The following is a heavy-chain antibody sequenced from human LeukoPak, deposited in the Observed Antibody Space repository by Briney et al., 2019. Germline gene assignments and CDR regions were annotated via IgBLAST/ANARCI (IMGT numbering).Heavy chain of an antibody. CDR2: IYYRVTS. V-gene: IGHV4-59*01. D-gene: IGHD3-10*01. J-gene: IGHJ4*02. Sequence: SETLSLTCTVSGDSISTYYWSWIRQPPGKGLEWIGYIYYRVTSDYNPSLKSRVTMSVDMSTRQVSLKLSSVTAADTAVYYCARAVGGDGSGSLWGPGTLVTVSS. CDR1: GDSISTYY. CDR3: ARAVGGDGSGSL.